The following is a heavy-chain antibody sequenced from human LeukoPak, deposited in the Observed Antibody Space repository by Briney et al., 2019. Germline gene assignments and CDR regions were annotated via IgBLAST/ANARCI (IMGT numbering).Heavy chain of an antibody. CDR3: ARGTTDVGALDY. J-gene: IGHJ4*02. D-gene: IGHD1-26*01. Sequence: GGSLRLSCAASGFTFSSYSMNWVRQAPGKGLEWVSYISGSSSTIHYADSVKGRFTISRDNAKNSLYLQMNSLRAEDTGVYYCARGTTDVGALDYWGQGTLVTVSS. CDR2: ISGSSSTI. CDR1: GFTFSSYS. V-gene: IGHV3-48*04.